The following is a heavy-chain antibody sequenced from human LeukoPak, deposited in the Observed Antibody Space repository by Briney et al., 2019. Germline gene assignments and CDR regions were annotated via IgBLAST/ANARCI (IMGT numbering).Heavy chain of an antibody. D-gene: IGHD3-22*01. V-gene: IGHV4-34*01. Sequence: SETLSLTCAVYGGSFSGYYWSWIRQPPGKGLEWIGEINHSGSTNYNPSLKSRVTISVDTSKNQFSLKLSSVTAADTAVYYCARLGYDSSGYYHDLGNFDYWGQGTLVTVSS. CDR2: INHSGST. J-gene: IGHJ4*02. CDR1: GGSFSGYY. CDR3: ARLGYDSSGYYHDLGNFDY.